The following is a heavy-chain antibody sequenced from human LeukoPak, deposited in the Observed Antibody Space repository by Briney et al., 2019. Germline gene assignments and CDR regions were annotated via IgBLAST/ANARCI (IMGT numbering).Heavy chain of an antibody. V-gene: IGHV4-30-4*08. J-gene: IGHJ4*02. CDR1: GGSISSGDYY. CDR3: ARDHDCSGDICYAGY. Sequence: SETLSLTCTVSGGSISSGDYYWSWIPQPPGKGLEWIGNFYYSGSTYYNPSLKSRVTISVDTSKNQFCLKLSSVTAADTAVYYWARDHDCSGDICYAGYWGQGTLDTVSS. CDR2: FYYSGST. D-gene: IGHD2-15*01.